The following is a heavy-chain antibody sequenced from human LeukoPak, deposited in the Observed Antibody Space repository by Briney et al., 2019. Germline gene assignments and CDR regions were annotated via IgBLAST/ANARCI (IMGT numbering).Heavy chain of an antibody. D-gene: IGHD3-10*02. J-gene: IGHJ6*04. Sequence: GGSLRLSCAASGFTFSSYEMNWVRQAPGKGLEWVPYISSSGSTIYYADSVKGRFTISRDNAKNSLYLQMNSLRAEDTAVYYCAELGITMIGGVWGKGTTVTISS. CDR1: GFTFSSYE. V-gene: IGHV3-48*03. CDR2: ISSSGSTI. CDR3: AELGITMIGGV.